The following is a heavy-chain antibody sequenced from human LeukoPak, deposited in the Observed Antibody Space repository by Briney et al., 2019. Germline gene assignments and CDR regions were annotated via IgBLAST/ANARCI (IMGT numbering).Heavy chain of an antibody. V-gene: IGHV3-30*02. D-gene: IGHD2-2*01. J-gene: IGHJ3*02. Sequence: GGSLRLSCASSGFIFRSYGMHWVRQAPGKGLEWVAFIRYEGSNKYYADSVKGRFTISRDNSKITLYLQMNSLRAEDTAVYYCAKIRSNLGYCSSTSCRGDAFDIWGQGTMVTVSS. CDR3: AKIRSNLGYCSSTSCRGDAFDI. CDR1: GFIFRSYG. CDR2: IRYEGSNK.